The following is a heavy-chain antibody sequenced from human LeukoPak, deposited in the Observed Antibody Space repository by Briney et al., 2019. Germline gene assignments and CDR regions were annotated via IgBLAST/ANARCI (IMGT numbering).Heavy chain of an antibody. Sequence: SETLSLTCTVSGGSISSGGYYWRWIRQHPGKGLEWIGYIYYSGSTYYNPSLKSRVTISVDTSKNQFSLKLSSVTAADTAVYYCASANGGITGTTTYYYGMDVWGQGTTVTVSS. CDR2: IYYSGST. D-gene: IGHD1-20*01. J-gene: IGHJ6*02. CDR1: GGSISSGGYY. CDR3: ASANGGITGTTTYYYGMDV. V-gene: IGHV4-31*03.